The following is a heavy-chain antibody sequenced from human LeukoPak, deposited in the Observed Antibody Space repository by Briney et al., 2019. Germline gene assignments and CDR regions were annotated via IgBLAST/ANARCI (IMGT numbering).Heavy chain of an antibody. CDR3: VRSLDC. Sequence: GGSLRLSCAASGFPFSSYAMNWVRQAPGKGLEWVSVIAGSDGFTQYADSVKGRFTISRDNSKNTVYLQMNRLRVEDTALYYCVRSLDCWGQGTLVTVSS. J-gene: IGHJ4*02. V-gene: IGHV3-23*01. CDR1: GFPFSSYA. CDR2: IAGSDGFT.